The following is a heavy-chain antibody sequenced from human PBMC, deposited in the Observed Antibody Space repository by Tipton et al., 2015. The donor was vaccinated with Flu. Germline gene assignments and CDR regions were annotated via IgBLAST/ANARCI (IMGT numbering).Heavy chain of an antibody. CDR3: AREVEGIATVTKSTFVDP. V-gene: IGHV4-38-2*02. D-gene: IGHD4-11*01. CDR1: GYSISSGYY. Sequence: TLSLTCAVSGYSISSGYYWGWIRQPPGKGLEWIGSIYHSGSTYYNPSLKSRVTISVDTSKNQFSLKLSSVTAADTAVYYCAREVEGIATVTKSTFVDPWGQGTLVTVSS. J-gene: IGHJ5*02. CDR2: IYHSGST.